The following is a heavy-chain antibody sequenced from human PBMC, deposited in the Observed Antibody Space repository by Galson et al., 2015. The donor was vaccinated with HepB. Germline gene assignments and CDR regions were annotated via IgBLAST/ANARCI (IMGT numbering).Heavy chain of an antibody. CDR3: AAGTGRTDFDY. CDR1: GFTFKYAW. J-gene: IGHJ4*02. CDR2: FKSKTNGGTI. D-gene: IGHD3/OR15-3a*01. V-gene: IGHV3-15*01. Sequence: SLRLSCAASGFTFKYAWMSWVRQGPGKGLEWVGRFKSKTNGGTIDYAAPVKGRFIISRDDSKRMVYLQMNSLQIEDTGVYYCAAGTGRTDFDYWGQGTLVTVSS.